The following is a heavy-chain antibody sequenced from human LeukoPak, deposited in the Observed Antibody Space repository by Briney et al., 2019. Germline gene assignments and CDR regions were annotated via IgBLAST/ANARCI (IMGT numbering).Heavy chain of an antibody. CDR3: AKDQDHCGGDCYSGRAFDI. V-gene: IGHV3-53*01. Sequence: GGSLRLSCAASGFTVSSNYMSWVRQAPGKGLEWVSVIYSGGSTYYADSVKGRFTISRDNSKNTLYLQMNSLRAEDTAVYYCAKDQDHCGGDCYSGRAFDIWGQGTMVTVSS. CDR2: IYSGGST. CDR1: GFTVSSNY. D-gene: IGHD2-21*02. J-gene: IGHJ3*02.